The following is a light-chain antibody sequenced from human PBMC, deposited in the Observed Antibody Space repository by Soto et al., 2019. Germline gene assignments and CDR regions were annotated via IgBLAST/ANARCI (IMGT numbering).Light chain of an antibody. J-gene: IGKJ3*01. CDR1: QSISSY. CDR2: DAS. V-gene: IGKV3-11*01. CDR3: QQRSNWSLT. Sequence: EIVLTQSPATLSLSPGERATLSCRASQSISSYLAWYQQKPGQAPRLLIYDASNRATGIPARFSGSGSGTDFSLTISSLEPEDFPVYYCQQRSNWSLTFGPGTKVYI.